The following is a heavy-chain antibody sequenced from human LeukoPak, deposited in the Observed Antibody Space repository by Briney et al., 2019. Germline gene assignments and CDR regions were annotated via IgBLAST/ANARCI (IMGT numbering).Heavy chain of an antibody. CDR2: INLSGSS. CDR3: ANGRYYYGSGSYWSRYYYYGMDV. CDR1: GGSFGGSY. J-gene: IGHJ6*02. Sequence: SETLSLTCAVDGGSFGGSYCSWIRQPPGKGLGWNGEINLSGSSNYNPFLKSRVTSSVNTPKNQFFLKLSAVTAADTVVYYCANGRYYYGSGSYWSRYYYYGMDVWGQGTRSPSP. D-gene: IGHD3-10*01. V-gene: IGHV4-34*01.